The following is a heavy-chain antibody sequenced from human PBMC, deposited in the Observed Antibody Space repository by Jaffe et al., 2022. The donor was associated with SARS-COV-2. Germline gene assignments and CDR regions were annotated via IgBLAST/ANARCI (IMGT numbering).Heavy chain of an antibody. CDR3: ARTPYCSSTSCNPRDGYGMDV. Sequence: QVQLQQWGAGLLKPSETLSLTCAVYGGSFSGYYWSWIRQPPGKGLEWIGEINHSGSTNYNPSLKSRVTISVDTSKNQFSLKLSSVTAADTAVYYCARTPYCSSTSCNPRDGYGMDVWGQGTTVTVSS. J-gene: IGHJ6*02. V-gene: IGHV4-34*01. CDR1: GGSFSGYY. CDR2: INHSGST. D-gene: IGHD2-2*01.